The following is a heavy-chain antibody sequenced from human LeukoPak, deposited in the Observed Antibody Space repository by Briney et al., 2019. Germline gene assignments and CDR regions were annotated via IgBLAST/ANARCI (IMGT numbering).Heavy chain of an antibody. CDR2: ISAYNGNT. D-gene: IGHD1-26*01. CDR3: ARDLRSGELVT. Sequence: ASVKVSCKASGYTFTSYYMHWVRQAPGQGLEWMGWISAYNGNTNYAQKFQGRVTMTRDTSINTAYMELSRLRSDDTAVYYCARDLRSGELVTWGQGTLVTVSS. J-gene: IGHJ5*02. V-gene: IGHV1-2*02. CDR1: GYTFTSYY.